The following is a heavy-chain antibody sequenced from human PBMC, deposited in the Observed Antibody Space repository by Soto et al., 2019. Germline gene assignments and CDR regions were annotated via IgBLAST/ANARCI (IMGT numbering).Heavy chain of an antibody. J-gene: IGHJ6*02. CDR1: GYTLTELS. Sequence: ASVKVSCKVSGYTLTELSMHWVRQAPGKGLEWMGGFDPEDGETIYAQKFQGRVTMTEDTSTDTAYMELSSLRAEDTAVYYCAKGGLAIFGVVSGGGHYYYYGMDVWGQGTTVTVSS. V-gene: IGHV1-24*01. CDR3: AKGGLAIFGVVSGGGHYYYYGMDV. D-gene: IGHD3-3*01. CDR2: FDPEDGET.